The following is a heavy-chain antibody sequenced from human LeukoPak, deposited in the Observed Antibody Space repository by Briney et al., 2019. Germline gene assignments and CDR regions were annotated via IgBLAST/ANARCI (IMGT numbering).Heavy chain of an antibody. CDR1: GFTFSSYW. CDR2: IYSDAT. D-gene: IGHD3-22*01. V-gene: IGHV3-74*01. Sequence: GGSLRLSCAASGFTFSSYWIHWVRQAPGKGLVWVSRIYSDATYYADSVKGRFTISRDNAKDTLYLQMNSLRAEDTAVYYCARESYDSSGYYYGGGFDYWGQGTLVAVSS. CDR3: ARESYDSSGYYYGGGFDY. J-gene: IGHJ4*02.